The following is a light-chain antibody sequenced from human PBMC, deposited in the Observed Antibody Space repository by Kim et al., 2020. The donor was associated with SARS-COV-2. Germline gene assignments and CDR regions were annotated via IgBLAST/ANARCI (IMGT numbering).Light chain of an antibody. J-gene: IGKJ2*01. CDR1: HSVTSN. CDR3: QQFNNWPYT. Sequence: EILMTQSPVTLSVSPGERATLSCRASHSVTSNLAWYQQRPGQAPRLLIYGASTRATGIPARFSGSGSGTEYTLTISSLQSEDFAVYYCQQFNNWPYTFGQGTKL. CDR2: GAS. V-gene: IGKV3-15*01.